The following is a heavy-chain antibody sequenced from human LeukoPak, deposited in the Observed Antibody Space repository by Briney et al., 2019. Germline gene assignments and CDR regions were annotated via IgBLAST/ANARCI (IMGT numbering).Heavy chain of an antibody. CDR2: INHSGST. J-gene: IGHJ4*02. D-gene: IGHD3-3*01. CDR3: ARRTIWSGYYSYLDY. Sequence: SETLSLTCAVYGGSFSGYYWSWIRQPPGKGLEWIGEINHSGSTNYNPSLKSRVTISVDTSKNQFSLKLSSVTAADTAVYYCARRTIWSGYYSYLDYWGQGTLVTVSS. CDR1: GGSFSGYY. V-gene: IGHV4-34*01.